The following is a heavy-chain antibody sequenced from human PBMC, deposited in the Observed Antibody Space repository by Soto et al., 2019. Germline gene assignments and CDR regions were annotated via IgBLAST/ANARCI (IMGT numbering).Heavy chain of an antibody. J-gene: IGHJ6*02. D-gene: IGHD5-12*01. CDR1: GGTFSSYA. CDR2: IIPIFGTA. V-gene: IGHV1-69*12. Sequence: QVQLVQSGAEVKKPGSSVKVSCKASGGTFSSYAISWVRQAPGQGLEWMGGIIPIFGTANYAQKFQGRVTRTADESTSRAYMDLSSRRSEDTAVYYCAGGRDGYNYDPYYYGMDVWGQGTTVTVSS. CDR3: AGGRDGYNYDPYYYGMDV.